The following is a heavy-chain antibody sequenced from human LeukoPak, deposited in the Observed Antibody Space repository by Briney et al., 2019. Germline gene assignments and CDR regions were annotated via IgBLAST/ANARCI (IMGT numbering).Heavy chain of an antibody. Sequence: PGGSLRLSCAASGFTVSSNYMSWVRQAPGKGLEWVSVIYSGGSTYYADSVKGRFTISRDNSKNTLYLQMNSLRAEDTAVYYCATHRGYDILTGYPSYFDYWGQGTLVTVSS. CDR2: IYSGGST. CDR1: GFTVSSNY. D-gene: IGHD3-9*01. J-gene: IGHJ4*02. V-gene: IGHV3-53*01. CDR3: ATHRGYDILTGYPSYFDY.